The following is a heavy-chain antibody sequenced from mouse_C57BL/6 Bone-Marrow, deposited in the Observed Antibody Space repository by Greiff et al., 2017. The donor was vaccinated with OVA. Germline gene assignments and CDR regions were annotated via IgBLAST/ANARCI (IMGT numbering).Heavy chain of an antibody. J-gene: IGHJ4*01. CDR3: AREIATVVDSAYYAMDY. V-gene: IGHV1-26*01. Sequence: EVQLQQSGPELVKPGASVKISCKASGYTFTDYYMNWVKQSHGKSLEWIGDINPNNGGTSYNQKFKGKATLTVDKSCSTAYMELRSLTSEDSAVYYCAREIATVVDSAYYAMDYWGQGTSVTVSS. D-gene: IGHD1-1*01. CDR1: GYTFTDYY. CDR2: INPNNGGT.